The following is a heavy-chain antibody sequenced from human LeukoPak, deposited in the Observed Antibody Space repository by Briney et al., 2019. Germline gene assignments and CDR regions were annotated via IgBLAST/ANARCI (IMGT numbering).Heavy chain of an antibody. CDR1: GGSISSGSYY. V-gene: IGHV4-61*02. D-gene: IGHD1-26*01. CDR2: IYTSGST. Sequence: SETLSLTCIVSGGSISSGSYYWSWIRQPAGKGLEWIGRIYTSGSTNYNPSLKSRVTISVDTSKNQFSLKLSSVTAADTAVYYCARGGGYPPYFDYWGQGTLVTVSS. J-gene: IGHJ4*02. CDR3: ARGGGYPPYFDY.